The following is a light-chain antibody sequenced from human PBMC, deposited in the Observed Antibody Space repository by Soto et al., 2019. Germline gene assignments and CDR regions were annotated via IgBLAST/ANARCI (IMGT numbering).Light chain of an antibody. CDR1: QSLSGW. Sequence: DIQMTQSPATLSASVGDRVTITCRARQSLSGWLAWYQQKPGKAPKLLIYDASSLESGVPSRFSGSGYGTEFALTISSLQPYDFATYYCQQYNSYPWTFGQGTTVEIK. V-gene: IGKV1-5*01. CDR3: QQYNSYPWT. CDR2: DAS. J-gene: IGKJ1*01.